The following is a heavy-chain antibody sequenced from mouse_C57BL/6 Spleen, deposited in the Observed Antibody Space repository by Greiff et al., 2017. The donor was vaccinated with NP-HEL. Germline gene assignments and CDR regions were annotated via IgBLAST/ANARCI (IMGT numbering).Heavy chain of an antibody. CDR1: GFTFSDYG. CDR2: ISSGSSTI. D-gene: IGHD2-1*01. Sequence: EVKLVESGGGLVKPGGSLKLSCAASGFTFSDYGMHWVRQAPEKGLEWVAYISSGSSTIYYADTVKGRFTISRDNAKNTLFLQMTSLRSEDTAMYYCARPHGNYPYYFDYWGQGTTLTVSS. CDR3: ARPHGNYPYYFDY. V-gene: IGHV5-17*01. J-gene: IGHJ2*01.